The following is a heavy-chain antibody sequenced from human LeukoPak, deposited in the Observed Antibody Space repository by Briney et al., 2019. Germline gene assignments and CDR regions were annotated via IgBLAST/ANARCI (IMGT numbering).Heavy chain of an antibody. Sequence: VASVKVSCKASGYTFTGYYMHWVRQAPGQGLEWMGWINPNSGGTNYAQKFQGRVTMTRDTSISTAYMELSRLRSDDTAVYYCARFITYYDFWSGYYTGRGVDYWGQGTLVTVSS. CDR3: ARFITYYDFWSGYYTGRGVDY. CDR2: INPNSGGT. J-gene: IGHJ4*02. CDR1: GYTFTGYY. V-gene: IGHV1-2*02. D-gene: IGHD3-3*01.